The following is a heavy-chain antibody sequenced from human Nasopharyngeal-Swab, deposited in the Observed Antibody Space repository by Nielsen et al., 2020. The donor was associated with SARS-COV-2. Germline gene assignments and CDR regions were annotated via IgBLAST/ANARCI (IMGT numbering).Heavy chain of an antibody. V-gene: IGHV3-23*01. CDR1: GFPFSSYA. Sequence: GESLKISCAASGFPFSSYAMSWVRQAPGKGLEWVSAISGSGGSTYYADSVKGRFTISRDNSKNTLYLQMNSLRAEDTAVYYCAKDSYHITMIVVVTQDDAFDIWGQGTMVTVSS. J-gene: IGHJ3*02. CDR2: ISGSGGST. CDR3: AKDSYHITMIVVVTQDDAFDI. D-gene: IGHD3-22*01.